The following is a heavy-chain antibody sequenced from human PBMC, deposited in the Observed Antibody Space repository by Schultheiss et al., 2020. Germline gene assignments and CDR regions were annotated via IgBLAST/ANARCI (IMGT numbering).Heavy chain of an antibody. Sequence: SATLSLTCTVSGGSISSGGYYWSWIRQHPGKGLEWIGYIYYSGSTYYNPSLKSRVTISVDTSKNQFSLKLSSVSAADTAVYYCARRGGANWFDPWGQGTLVTVAS. J-gene: IGHJ5*02. CDR3: ARRGGANWFDP. CDR2: IYYSGST. CDR1: GGSISSGGYY. V-gene: IGHV4-31*03. D-gene: IGHD3-10*01.